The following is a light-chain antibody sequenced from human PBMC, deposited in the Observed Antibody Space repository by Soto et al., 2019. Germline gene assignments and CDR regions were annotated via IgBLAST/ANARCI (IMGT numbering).Light chain of an antibody. Sequence: SYELTQPSSVSVAPGQTASISCGGEKIGIKNVSWYRKRPGQAPLLVVYDGSDRPSGIPERFAGSNSGNTATLTIGRVEAGDEADYFCQVWDGHTDHVVFGGGTKLTVL. J-gene: IGLJ2*01. CDR1: KIGIKN. V-gene: IGLV3-21*02. CDR3: QVWDGHTDHVV. CDR2: DGS.